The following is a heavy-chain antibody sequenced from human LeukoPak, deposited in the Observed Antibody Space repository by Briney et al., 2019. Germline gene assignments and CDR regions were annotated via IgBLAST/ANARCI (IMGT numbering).Heavy chain of an antibody. D-gene: IGHD1-1*01. V-gene: IGHV3-23*01. CDR3: VKSSDALHDGPSCQH. CDR1: GFTFSSYA. CDR2: ISGSGGST. Sequence: PGGSLRLSCAASGFTFSSYAMSWVRQAPGKGLEWVSAISGSGGSTYYADSVKGRFTISRDNSKNTLYLQMNSVRAEDTAVYSCVKSSDALHDGPSCQHWGASALVTVSS. J-gene: IGHJ1*01.